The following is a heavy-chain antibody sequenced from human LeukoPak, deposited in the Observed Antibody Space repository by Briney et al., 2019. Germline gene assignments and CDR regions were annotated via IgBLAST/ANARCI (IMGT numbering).Heavy chain of an antibody. V-gene: IGHV1-18*01. CDR2: ISVYHGNT. Sequence: ASVKVSCKASGYTFTNYGISWVRQAPGQGLEWMGWISVYHGNTNYAQKVQGRVTMTTDTSTNTAYIELRSLRSDDTAVYYCARAGGWEVVDHTSWFDPWGQGTLVTVSS. CDR3: ARAGGWEVVDHTSWFDP. CDR1: GYTFTNYG. D-gene: IGHD1-26*01. J-gene: IGHJ5*02.